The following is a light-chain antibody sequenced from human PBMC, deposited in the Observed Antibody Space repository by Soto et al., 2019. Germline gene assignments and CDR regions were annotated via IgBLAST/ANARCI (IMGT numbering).Light chain of an antibody. CDR1: QSLNSFY. CDR2: GSS. CDR3: QQYDISPRT. V-gene: IGKV3-20*01. Sequence: EIVLTQSPGTLSLSPGERATLSCRASQSLNSFYLAWYQQKPGQAPRLLIYGSSNRATGIPDRFSGSGSGTGFTLTISRLDTEDFAVCYCQQYDISPRTFGQGTKVDIK. J-gene: IGKJ1*01.